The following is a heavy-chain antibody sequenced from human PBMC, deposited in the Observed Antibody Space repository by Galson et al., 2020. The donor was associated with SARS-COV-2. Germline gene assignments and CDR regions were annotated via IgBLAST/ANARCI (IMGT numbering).Heavy chain of an antibody. CDR3: ASADYYGSGSYYY. CDR2: IYHSGST. Sequence: ASETLSLTCAVSGGSISSSNWWSWLRQPPGKGLEWIGEIYHSGSTNYNPSLKSRVTISVDKSKNQFSLKLSSVTAADTAVYYCASADYYGSGSYYYWGQGTLVTVSS. CDR1: GGSISSSNW. V-gene: IGHV4-4*02. D-gene: IGHD3-10*01. J-gene: IGHJ4*02.